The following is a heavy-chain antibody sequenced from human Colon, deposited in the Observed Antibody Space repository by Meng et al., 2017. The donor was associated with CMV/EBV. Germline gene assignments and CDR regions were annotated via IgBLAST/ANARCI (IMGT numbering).Heavy chain of an antibody. Sequence: GESLKISCVTSGFTFSAYNMDWVRQTPERGLEWVASITGNTDYIHYAASVTGRFTISRDNAKNSLSLQMNALRAEDTGVYFCARDPSFSSHVPYFDSCVQGTLVTVSS. D-gene: IGHD6-13*01. CDR2: ITGNTDYI. CDR1: GFTFSAYN. J-gene: IGHJ4*02. V-gene: IGHV3-21*01. CDR3: ARDPSFSSHVPYFDS.